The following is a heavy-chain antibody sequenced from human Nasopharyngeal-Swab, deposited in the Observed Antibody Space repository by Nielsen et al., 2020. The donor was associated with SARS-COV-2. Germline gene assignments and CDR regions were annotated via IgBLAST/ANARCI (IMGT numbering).Heavy chain of an antibody. CDR2: IRSKTYGVAP. D-gene: IGHD1-26*01. CDR1: GFTFGDYA. V-gene: IGHV3-49*01. CDR3: ARSVGSFYGQGAFDI. J-gene: IGHJ3*02. Sequence: GGSLRLSCTTSGFTFGDYAMSWFRPAPGKGLEWVGFIRSKTYGVAPEYAASVKGRFTISRAGAESIAYLQMNSLETEDTGVYYCARSVGSFYGQGAFDIWGQGTMVTVSS.